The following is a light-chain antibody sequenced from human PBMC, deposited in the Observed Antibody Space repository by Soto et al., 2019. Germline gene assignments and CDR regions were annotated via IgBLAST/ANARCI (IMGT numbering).Light chain of an antibody. V-gene: IGLV2-14*03. J-gene: IGLJ2*01. CDR2: GVH. CDR3: SSYRTISTLVV. CDR1: GGDVGGYNY. Sequence: QSVLTQPASVSGSPGQSITISCTGTGGDVGGYNYVSWYQQHPGKAPSLLIYGVHNRPSGVSNRFSGSKSGNTASLTISELQAEDEAEYFCSSYRTISTLVVFGGGTKVTVL.